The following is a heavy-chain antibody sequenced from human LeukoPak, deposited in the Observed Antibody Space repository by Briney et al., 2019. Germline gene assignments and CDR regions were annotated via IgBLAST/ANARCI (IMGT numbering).Heavy chain of an antibody. J-gene: IGHJ4*02. Sequence: SETLSLTCTVSGYSISSGYYWGWIRQPPGKGLEWIGSIYHSGSTYYNPSLKSRVTISVDTSKNQFSLKLSSVTAADTAVYYCARTLTAAAWRYWGQGTLVTVSS. CDR2: IYHSGST. CDR3: ARTLTAAAWRY. V-gene: IGHV4-38-2*02. D-gene: IGHD6-13*01. CDR1: GYSISSGYY.